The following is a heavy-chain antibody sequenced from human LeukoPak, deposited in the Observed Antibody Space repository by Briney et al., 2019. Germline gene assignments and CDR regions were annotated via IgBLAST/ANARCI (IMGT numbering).Heavy chain of an antibody. J-gene: IGHJ4*02. CDR2: INHSGST. V-gene: IGHV4-34*01. Sequence: KPSETLSLTCAVYGGSFSGYYWSWIHQPPGKGLEWIGEINHSGSTNYNPSLKSRVTISVDTSKNQFSLKLSSVTAAHTAVYYCARGLGSWKYWGQGTLVTVSS. CDR1: GGSFSGYY. CDR3: ARGLGSWKY. D-gene: IGHD6-13*01.